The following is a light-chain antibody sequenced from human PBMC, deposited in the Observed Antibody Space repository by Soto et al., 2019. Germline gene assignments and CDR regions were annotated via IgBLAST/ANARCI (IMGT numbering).Light chain of an antibody. J-gene: IGLJ2*01. CDR3: LLYYGGAQVL. CDR2: STS. CDR1: AGAVTSAYY. Sequence: QAVVTQEPSLTVSPGGTVTLTCASSAGAVTSAYYTNWLQQKPGQAPRALIYSTSEKXXXXPAXXSGSLLGGKAALTLSAXXXXXXXDYYCLLYYGGAQVLFGGGTKLTVL. V-gene: IGLV7-43*01.